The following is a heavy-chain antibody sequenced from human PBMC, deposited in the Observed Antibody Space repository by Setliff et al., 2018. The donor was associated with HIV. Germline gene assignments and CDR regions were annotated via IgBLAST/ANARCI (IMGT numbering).Heavy chain of an antibody. V-gene: IGHV3-48*01. J-gene: IGHJ4*02. D-gene: IGHD6-19*01. CDR3: ARVLENSGSDY. Sequence: PGGSLRLSCAASGFTFSSYGMHWVRQAPGRGLEWVSFIGKAGTKYYTDSVKGRFTISRDNAKNSLYLQMNSLRAEDTAIYYCARVLENSGSDYWGQGTLVTVSS. CDR2: IGKAGTK. CDR1: GFTFSSYG.